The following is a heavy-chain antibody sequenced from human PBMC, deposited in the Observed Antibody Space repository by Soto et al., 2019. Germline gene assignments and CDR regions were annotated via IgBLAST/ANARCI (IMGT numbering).Heavy chain of an antibody. Sequence: SETLSLTCAVSGYSISSGYYWGWIRQPPGKGLEWIGSIYHSGSTYYNPSLKSRVTISVDTSKNQFSLKLSSVTAADTAVYYCARDGGGYCSSTSCYSYYYYGMDVWGQGTTVTVS. CDR3: ARDGGGYCSSTSCYSYYYYGMDV. CDR1: GYSISSGYY. D-gene: IGHD2-2*02. J-gene: IGHJ6*02. V-gene: IGHV4-38-2*02. CDR2: IYHSGST.